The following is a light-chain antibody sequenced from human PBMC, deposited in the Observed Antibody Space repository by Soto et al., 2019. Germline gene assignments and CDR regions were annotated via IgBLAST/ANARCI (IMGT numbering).Light chain of an antibody. Sequence: QSALTQPPSASGSPGQSVTIPCTGTSSDDGRYDHVSWYQQHPGKAPKLMIYEVTRRPAGVPDRFSGSKSGNTASLTVSGLQAEDEAEYFCSSDAGNYNYVFGTGTKVTVL. CDR1: SSDDGRYDH. J-gene: IGLJ1*01. CDR3: SSDAGNYNYV. V-gene: IGLV2-8*01. CDR2: EVT.